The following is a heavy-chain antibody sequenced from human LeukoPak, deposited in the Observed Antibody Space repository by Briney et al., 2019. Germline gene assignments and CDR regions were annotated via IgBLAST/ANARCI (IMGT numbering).Heavy chain of an antibody. CDR3: ARLGYYYYGMDV. CDR1: GGSISSYY. J-gene: IGHJ6*02. CDR2: IYYSGST. Sequence: SETLSLTCTVSGGSISSYYWSWIRQPPGKGLEWIGYIYYSGSTNYNPSLKSRVTISVDTSKNQFSLKLSSVTAADTAVYYCARLGYYYYGMDVWGQGTTVTVSS. V-gene: IGHV4-59*01. D-gene: IGHD7-27*01.